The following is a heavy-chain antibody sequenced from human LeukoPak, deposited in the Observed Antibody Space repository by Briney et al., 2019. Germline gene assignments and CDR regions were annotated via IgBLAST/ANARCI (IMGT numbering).Heavy chain of an antibody. CDR1: GFTFSIYS. CDR2: ISSSSSYI. J-gene: IGHJ5*02. V-gene: IGHV3-21*01. Sequence: GGSLRLSCAASGFTFSIYSMNWVRQAPGKGLEWVSSISSSSSYIYYADSVKGRFTISRDNAKNSLYLQMNSLRAEDTAVYYCARAGWNDGDWFDPWGQGTLVTVSS. D-gene: IGHD1-1*01. CDR3: ARAGWNDGDWFDP.